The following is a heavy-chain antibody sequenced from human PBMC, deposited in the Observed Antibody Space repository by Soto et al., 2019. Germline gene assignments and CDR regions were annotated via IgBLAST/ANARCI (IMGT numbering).Heavy chain of an antibody. CDR1: GFTFSTHG. V-gene: IGHV3-30*18. CDR3: AKDLSGARWYYDALDV. Sequence: GGSLRLSCEVSGFTFSTHGMHWVRQAPGKGLEWVAGTSYDGTNKYYARSVQGRFTISRGNSMKTLYLQMNSLRTEDTAVYYCAKDLSGARWYYDALDVWGQGTTVTVSS. J-gene: IGHJ6*02. CDR2: TSYDGTNK. D-gene: IGHD2-15*01.